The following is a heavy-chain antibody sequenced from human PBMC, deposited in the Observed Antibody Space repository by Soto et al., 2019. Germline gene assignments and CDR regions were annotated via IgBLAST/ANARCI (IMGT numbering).Heavy chain of an antibody. CDR2: ISWNSGSI. V-gene: IGHV3-9*01. CDR3: AKDISSIAAADSYFDY. CDR1: GFTFDDYA. J-gene: IGHJ4*02. Sequence: GGSLRLSCAASGFTFDDYAMHWVRQAPGKGLEWVSGISWNSGSIGYADSVKGRFTISRDNAKNSLYLQMNSLRAEDTALYYCAKDISSIAAADSYFDYWGQGTLVTVSS. D-gene: IGHD6-13*01.